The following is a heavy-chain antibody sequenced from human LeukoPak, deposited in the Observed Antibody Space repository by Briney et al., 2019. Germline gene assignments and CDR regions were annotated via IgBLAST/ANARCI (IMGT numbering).Heavy chain of an antibody. CDR2: ISGTSDYV. CDR1: GFTFSSYS. V-gene: IGHV3-21*01. D-gene: IGHD6-19*01. CDR3: VRVAVARYADY. J-gene: IGHJ4*02. Sequence: GGSLRLSCAASGFTFSSYSINWVRQAPGKGLKWVSSISGTSDYVFHADSVKGRFTIYRDNPKNLVYLQMNSLRGEDTAVYYCVRVAVARYADYWGQGTLVTVSS.